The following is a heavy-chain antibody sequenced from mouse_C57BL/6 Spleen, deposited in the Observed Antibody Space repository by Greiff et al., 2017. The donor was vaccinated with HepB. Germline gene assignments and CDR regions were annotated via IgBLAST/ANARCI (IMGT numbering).Heavy chain of an antibody. J-gene: IGHJ3*01. Sequence: VQLQQPGAELVKPGASVKLSCKASGYTFTSYWMHWVKQRPGQGLEWIGMIHPNSGSTNYNEKFKSKATLTVDKSSSTAYMQLSSLTSEDSAVYYVAEVYGYDVRAWFAYWGQGTLVTVSA. CDR2: IHPNSGST. V-gene: IGHV1-64*01. D-gene: IGHD2-2*01. CDR3: AEVYGYDVRAWFAY. CDR1: GYTFTSYW.